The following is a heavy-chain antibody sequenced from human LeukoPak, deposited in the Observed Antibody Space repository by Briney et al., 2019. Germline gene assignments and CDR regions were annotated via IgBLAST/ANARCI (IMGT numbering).Heavy chain of an antibody. V-gene: IGHV3-30-3*01. J-gene: IGHJ4*01. D-gene: IGHD2-8*01. CDR1: GFTFSNYA. CDR2: VSFDGSKK. Sequence: GGSLRLSCAASGFTFSNYAIHWVRQAPGKGLDWVAVVSFDGSKKYYADSVKGRFTISRDNSKNTLYLQMNTLRPDDTAVYYCTRAKRCPFDYWGQGTLVTVS. CDR3: TRAKRCPFDY.